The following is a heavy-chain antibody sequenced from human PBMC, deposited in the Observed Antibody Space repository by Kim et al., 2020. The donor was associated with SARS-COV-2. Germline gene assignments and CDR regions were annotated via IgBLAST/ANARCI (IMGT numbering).Heavy chain of an antibody. D-gene: IGHD2-15*01. Sequence: GGSLRLSCAASGFTFSSYAVNWVRQAPGKGLEWVSVISGSDTTYYAESVKGRFTISRDNSKNTLYLQMNSLRVDDTAVYYCAKGGGGSCYSRFDSWGQGT. CDR1: GFTFSSYA. CDR3: AKGGGGSCYSRFDS. CDR2: ISGSDTT. V-gene: IGHV3-23*01. J-gene: IGHJ4*02.